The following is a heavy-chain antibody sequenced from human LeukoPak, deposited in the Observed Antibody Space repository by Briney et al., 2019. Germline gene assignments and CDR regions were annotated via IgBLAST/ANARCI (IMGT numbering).Heavy chain of an antibody. Sequence: SETLSLPCTVSGGSISSNYWSWIRQPPGKGLEWIGYIYYSGSTNYNPSLKSRVSISIDTSKNQFSLKLSSVTAADTAVYYCARHAYSDGWPLDYWGQGTLVTVSS. CDR3: ARHAYSDGWPLDY. V-gene: IGHV4-59*08. CDR2: IYYSGST. J-gene: IGHJ4*02. CDR1: GGSISSNY. D-gene: IGHD6-19*01.